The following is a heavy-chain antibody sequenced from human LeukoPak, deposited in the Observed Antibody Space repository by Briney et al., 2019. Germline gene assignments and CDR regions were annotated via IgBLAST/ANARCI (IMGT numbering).Heavy chain of an antibody. CDR1: GYTFTSYY. CDR2: INPSGGST. CDR3: ARDASMVDTAMVNGNWFDP. Sequence: ASVKVSCKASGYTFTSYYMHWVRQAPGQGLEWMGIINPSGGSTSYAQKFQGRVTMTRDMSTSTVYMELSSLGSEDTAVYYCARDASMVDTAMVNGNWFDPWGQGTLVTVSS. V-gene: IGHV1-46*01. D-gene: IGHD5-18*01. J-gene: IGHJ5*02.